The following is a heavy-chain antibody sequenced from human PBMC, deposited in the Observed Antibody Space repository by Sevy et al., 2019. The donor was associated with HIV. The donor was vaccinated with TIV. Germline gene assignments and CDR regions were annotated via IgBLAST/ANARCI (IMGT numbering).Heavy chain of an antibody. D-gene: IGHD5-12*01. Sequence: GGSLRLSCAASGFTFSSYAMHWVRQAPGKGLEWVAVISYDGSNKYYADSVKGRFTISRDNSKKTLYLQMNSLRAGDTAVYYCARESAITSGYYFDYWGQGTLVTVSS. V-gene: IGHV3-30-3*01. CDR1: GFTFSSYA. CDR3: ARESAITSGYYFDY. CDR2: ISYDGSNK. J-gene: IGHJ4*02.